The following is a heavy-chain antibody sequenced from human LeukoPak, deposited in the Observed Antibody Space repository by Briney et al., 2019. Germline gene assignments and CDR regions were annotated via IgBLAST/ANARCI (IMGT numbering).Heavy chain of an antibody. J-gene: IGHJ6*03. V-gene: IGHV4-39*01. CDR2: IYYSGST. CDR3: ARDTPYCGGDCYYFPPRNYYYYYMDV. CDR1: GGSISSSSYY. D-gene: IGHD2-21*02. Sequence: PSETLSLTCTVSGGSISSSSYYWGWIRQPPGKGLEWIGSIYYSGSTYYNPSLKSRVTISVDTSKNQFSLKLSSVTAADTAVYYCARDTPYCGGDCYYFPPRNYYYYYMDVWGKGTTVTVSS.